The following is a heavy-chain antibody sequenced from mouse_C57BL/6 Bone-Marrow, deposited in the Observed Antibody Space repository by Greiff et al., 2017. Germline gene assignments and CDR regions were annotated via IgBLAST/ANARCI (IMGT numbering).Heavy chain of an antibody. CDR1: GYSFTDYN. J-gene: IGHJ1*03. CDR2: INPNYGTT. D-gene: IGHD1-1*01. Sequence: VQLQQSGPELVKPGASVKISCKASGYSFTDYNMNWVKQSNGKSLEWIGVINPNYGTTSYNQKFKGKATLTVDKSSSTAYMQLNSLTSEDSAVYYCSRSALVADWYFDVWGTGTTVTVSS. V-gene: IGHV1-39*01. CDR3: SRSALVADWYFDV.